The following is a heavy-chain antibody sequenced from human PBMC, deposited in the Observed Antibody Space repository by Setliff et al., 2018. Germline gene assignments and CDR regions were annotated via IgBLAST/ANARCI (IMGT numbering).Heavy chain of an antibody. Sequence: SGPTLVNPTQTLTLTCTFSGFSLSTSGICVSWIRQPPGKALEWLARIDWDDDKYYGTSLKTRLTISKDTSKNQVVLTMTNMDPVDTATYYCARIPPDYHDAFDIWGQGTMVTVSS. CDR1: GFSLSTSGIC. CDR3: ARIPPDYHDAFDI. J-gene: IGHJ3*02. V-gene: IGHV2-70*11. D-gene: IGHD4-17*01. CDR2: IDWDDDK.